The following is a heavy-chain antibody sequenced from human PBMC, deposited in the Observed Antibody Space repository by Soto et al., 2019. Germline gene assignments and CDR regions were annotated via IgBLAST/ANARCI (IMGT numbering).Heavy chain of an antibody. Sequence: QVQLQESGPGLVKPSGTLSLTCAVSGGSISSSNWWSWGRQPPGKGLEWIGEIYHSGSTNYNPSLNSRVTLSVDKSKTQFSRKLSSVTAADTAVYYCSIERGAARLYYWGQGTMVTVSS. V-gene: IGHV4-4*02. CDR2: IYHSGST. J-gene: IGHJ4*02. CDR1: GGSISSSNW. CDR3: SIERGAARLYY. D-gene: IGHD6-6*01.